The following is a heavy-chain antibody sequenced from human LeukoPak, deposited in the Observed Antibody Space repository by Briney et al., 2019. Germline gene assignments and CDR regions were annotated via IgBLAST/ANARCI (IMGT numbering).Heavy chain of an antibody. Sequence: PGGSLRLSCAASGFTFSSYETNWVRQAPGKGLEWVSYISSSGSTIYYADSVKGRFTISRDNAKNSLYLQMNSLGAEDTAVYYCARTIEMATISYFDYWGQGTLVTVSS. CDR3: ARTIEMATISYFDY. J-gene: IGHJ4*02. V-gene: IGHV3-48*03. D-gene: IGHD5-24*01. CDR1: GFTFSSYE. CDR2: ISSSGSTI.